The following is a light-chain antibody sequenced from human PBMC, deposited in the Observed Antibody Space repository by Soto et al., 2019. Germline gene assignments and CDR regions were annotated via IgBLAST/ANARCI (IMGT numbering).Light chain of an antibody. CDR3: CSYAGSSPVV. Sequence: QSALTQPASVSGSPGQSITISCTGTSSDVGSYNLFSWYQQHPGKAPKLMIYEGSKRPSGVSNRFSGSKSGNTALLTISGLQAEEEAYYYCCSYAGSSPVVFGGGTKVTVL. CDR1: SSDVGSYNL. J-gene: IGLJ2*01. V-gene: IGLV2-23*01. CDR2: EGS.